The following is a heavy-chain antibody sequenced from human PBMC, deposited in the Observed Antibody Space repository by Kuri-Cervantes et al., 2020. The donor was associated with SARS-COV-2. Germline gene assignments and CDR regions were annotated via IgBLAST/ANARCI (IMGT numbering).Heavy chain of an antibody. J-gene: IGHJ5*02. CDR2: IYTSGST. CDR1: GGSISSGSYY. V-gene: IGHV4-61*09. D-gene: IGHD6-13*01. CDR3: ARGQQLVLGWFDP. Sequence: SETLSLTCTVSGGSISSGSYYWSWIRQPAGKGLEWIGYIYTSGSTIYNPSLKSRVTISVDTSKNQFSLKLSSVTAADTAVYYCARGQQLVLGWFDPWGQGTLVTVSS.